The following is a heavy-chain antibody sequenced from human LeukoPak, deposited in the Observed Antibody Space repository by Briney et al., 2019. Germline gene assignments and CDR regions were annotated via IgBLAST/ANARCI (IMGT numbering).Heavy chain of an antibody. J-gene: IGHJ6*02. V-gene: IGHV6-1*01. CDR1: GDTVSSNRAT. Sequence: SQTLSLTCAISGDTVSSNRATWNWIRQSPSRGLEWLGRTYYRSKWYNDYAVSVKSRITINPDTSKNQFSLQLNSVTPEDTAVYYCALASGWYDEAVRCYNYGMDVWGQGTTVTVSS. D-gene: IGHD6-19*01. CDR2: TYYRSKWYN. CDR3: ALASGWYDEAVRCYNYGMDV.